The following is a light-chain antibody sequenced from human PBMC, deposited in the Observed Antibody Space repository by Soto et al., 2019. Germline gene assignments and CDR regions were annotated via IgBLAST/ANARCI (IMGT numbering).Light chain of an antibody. V-gene: IGLV2-14*01. J-gene: IGLJ2*01. CDR1: SSDDGGYNY. CDR2: EVS. CDR3: SSYTSSSTRLV. Sequence: QSALTQPASVSGSPGQSITISCTGTSSDDGGYNYVSWYQQHPGKAPKLMIYEVSNRPSGVSNRFSGSKSGNTASLTISGLQAEDEADYYCSSYTSSSTRLVFGEGTKLT.